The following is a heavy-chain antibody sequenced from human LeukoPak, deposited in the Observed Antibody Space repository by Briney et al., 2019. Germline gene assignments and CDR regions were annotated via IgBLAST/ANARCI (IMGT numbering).Heavy chain of an antibody. V-gene: IGHV3-20*04. CDR3: AKDRQWLVRSLDY. Sequence: PGGSLRLSCAASGFTFNDYGMSWVRQAPGKGLQWVSGINWNGGSTGYVDSVKGRFIISRDNAKTSLYLQMNSLRAEDTAVYYCAKDRQWLVRSLDYWGQGTLVTVSS. CDR2: INWNGGST. J-gene: IGHJ4*02. D-gene: IGHD6-19*01. CDR1: GFTFNDYG.